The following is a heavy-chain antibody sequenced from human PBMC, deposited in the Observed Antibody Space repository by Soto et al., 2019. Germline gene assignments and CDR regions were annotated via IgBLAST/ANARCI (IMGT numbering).Heavy chain of an antibody. CDR1: GDSISNSRFY. J-gene: IGHJ5*02. Sequence: PSETLSLTCSVSGDSISNSRFYWAWIRQPPGEGLEWIGSIYRTGNAYYNPSLKSRVTISVDTSKNQFSLKLTSVTAADAALYYCAGDFFDSSDYTTNWFDPWGQGTLVTVSS. D-gene: IGHD3-22*01. CDR3: AGDFFDSSDYTTNWFDP. CDR2: IYRTGNA. V-gene: IGHV4-39*01.